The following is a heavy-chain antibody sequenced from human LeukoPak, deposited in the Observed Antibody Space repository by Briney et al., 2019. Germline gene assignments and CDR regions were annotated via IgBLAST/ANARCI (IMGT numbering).Heavy chain of an antibody. J-gene: IGHJ1*01. CDR3: ARRPVAAEYFQH. CDR1: GFSFTNYA. CDR2: ISYDESKI. D-gene: IGHD6-25*01. Sequence: GGSLRLSCAGSGFSFTNYAMHWVRQAPGEGLEWVAVISYDESKISYADSVKGRFTISRDLSTNTLYLQMNSLTTEDTAMYFCARRPVAAEYFQHWGQGTLVTVSS. V-gene: IGHV3-30*03.